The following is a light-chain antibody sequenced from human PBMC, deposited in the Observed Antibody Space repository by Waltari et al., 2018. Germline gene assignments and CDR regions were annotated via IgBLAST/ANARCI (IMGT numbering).Light chain of an antibody. CDR1: QSVSSNY. CDR3: QQYGSSPTT. Sequence: ESVLPQSPGTVSLSPGERATLSCRASQSVSSNYLAWYQQKPGQAPRLLIYGASSRATGIPDRFSGSGSGTDFTLTISRLEPEDFAVYYCQQYGSSPTTFGQGTKLEI. J-gene: IGKJ2*01. V-gene: IGKV3-20*01. CDR2: GAS.